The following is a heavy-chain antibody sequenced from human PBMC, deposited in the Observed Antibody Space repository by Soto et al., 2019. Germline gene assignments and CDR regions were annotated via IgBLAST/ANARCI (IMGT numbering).Heavy chain of an antibody. V-gene: IGHV1-69*08. CDR3: ARDMAAAGTWGFGP. Sequence: QVQLVQSGAAVKKPGSSVKVSCKASGGTFSSYTISWVRQAPGQGLEWMGRIIPILGIANYAQKFQGRVTITADKSTSTAYLELGSLGSEDTAVYYRARDMAAAGTWGFGPWGQGTLVTVSS. CDR1: GGTFSSYT. CDR2: IIPILGIA. J-gene: IGHJ5*02. D-gene: IGHD6-13*01.